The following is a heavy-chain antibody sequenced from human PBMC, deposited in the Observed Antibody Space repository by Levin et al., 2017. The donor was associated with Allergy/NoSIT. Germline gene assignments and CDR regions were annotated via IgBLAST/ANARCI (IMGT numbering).Heavy chain of an antibody. Sequence: PSETLSLTCAVYGGSFSGFYWTWIRQPPGRGLEWIGDINHSGNSNCNPSLKSRVTISVDTSKNQFSLRLGSVAAADTAVYYCARGPSYDSVFGVFDSWGQGTLVTVSS. J-gene: IGHJ4*02. CDR3: ARGPSYDSVFGVFDS. V-gene: IGHV4-34*01. CDR2: INHSGNS. D-gene: IGHD5-12*01. CDR1: GGSFSGFY.